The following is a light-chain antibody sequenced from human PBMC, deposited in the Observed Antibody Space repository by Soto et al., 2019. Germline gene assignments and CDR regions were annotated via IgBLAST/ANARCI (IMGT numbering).Light chain of an antibody. CDR1: QSVSSSY. CDR2: GAS. Sequence: EIVLTQSPGTLSLSPGERATLSCRASQSVSSSYLAWYQQKPGQAPRLLIYGASSRATGIPDRFSGSGSGTDFTLTISRLEPEDFALYYCQQHGSSPGTFGQGTKVEIK. J-gene: IGKJ1*01. CDR3: QQHGSSPGT. V-gene: IGKV3-20*01.